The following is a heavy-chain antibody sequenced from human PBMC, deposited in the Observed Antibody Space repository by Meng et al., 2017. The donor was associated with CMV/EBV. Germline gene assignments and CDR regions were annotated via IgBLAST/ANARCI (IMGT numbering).Heavy chain of an antibody. CDR3: ARGGIAAAGPFDY. CDR2: INHSGST. CDR1: GGSFSGYY. D-gene: IGHD6-13*01. V-gene: IGHV4-34*01. Sequence: QIQQCGAGLLKPSETLSLTCAVYGGSFSGYYWSWIRQPPGKGLEWIGEINHSGSTNYNPSLKSRVTISVDTSKNQFSLKLSSVTAADTAVYYCARGGIAAAGPFDYWGQGTLVTVSS. J-gene: IGHJ4*02.